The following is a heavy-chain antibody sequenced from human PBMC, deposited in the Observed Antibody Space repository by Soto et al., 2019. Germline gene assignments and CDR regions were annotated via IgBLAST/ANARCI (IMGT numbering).Heavy chain of an antibody. CDR3: AKDTDSSRFFFTDY. CDR2: ISWNSATI. Sequence: EVQLVETGGGLVQPGRSLRLSCVASGFTFDDFAMHWVRQAPGKGLEWVSGISWNSATIKYADSVKGRFTISRDNAKNSLYLQMDSLRTEDTAFYYCAKDTDSSRFFFTDYWGQGTLVTVSS. D-gene: IGHD6-13*01. J-gene: IGHJ4*02. V-gene: IGHV3-9*01. CDR1: GFTFDDFA.